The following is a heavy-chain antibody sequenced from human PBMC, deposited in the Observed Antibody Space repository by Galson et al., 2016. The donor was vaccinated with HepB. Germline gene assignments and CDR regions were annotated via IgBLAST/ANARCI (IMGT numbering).Heavy chain of an antibody. D-gene: IGHD2/OR15-2a*01. CDR1: GYSFTTFW. CDR3: ARSALYCDSGSCLYYYYGMDV. Sequence: QSGAEVKKPGESLKISCQGSGYSFTTFWIGWVRQMPGKGLEWMGIIYPGDSDTRYNTSFEGQVTMSVDKSISTAYLQWSSLKASDTAMYYCARSALYCDSGSCLYYYYGMDVWGQGTTVTVS. CDR2: IYPGDSDT. J-gene: IGHJ6*02. V-gene: IGHV5-51*01.